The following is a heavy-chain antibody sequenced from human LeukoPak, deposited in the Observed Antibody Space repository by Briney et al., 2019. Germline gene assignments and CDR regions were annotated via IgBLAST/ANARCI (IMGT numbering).Heavy chain of an antibody. Sequence: SETLSLTCTVSGYSISSGYYWGWIRQPPGKGLEWIGSIYHSGSTYYNPSLKSRVTISVDTSKNQLSLRVTSVTAADTAVYYCARGGDAMGNGASFLDNWGQGTLVTVSS. CDR1: GYSISSGYY. D-gene: IGHD3-16*01. J-gene: IGHJ4*02. CDR3: ARGGDAMGNGASFLDN. CDR2: IYHSGST. V-gene: IGHV4-38-2*02.